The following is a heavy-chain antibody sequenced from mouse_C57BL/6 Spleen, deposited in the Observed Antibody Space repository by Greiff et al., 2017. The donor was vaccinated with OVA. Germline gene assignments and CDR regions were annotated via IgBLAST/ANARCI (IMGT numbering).Heavy chain of an antibody. CDR3: AKDYYGSSYRAWVAY. CDR1: GYTFTSYD. Sequence: QVTLKVSGPELVKPGASVKLSCKASGYTFTSYDINWVRQRPGQGLEWIGWIYPRDGSTKYNEKFKGKATLTVDTSYSTAYLGRHSLTSEDSAVYFCAKDYYGSSYRAWVAYWGQGTLVTVSA. V-gene: IGHV1-85*01. J-gene: IGHJ3*01. D-gene: IGHD1-1*01. CDR2: IYPRDGST.